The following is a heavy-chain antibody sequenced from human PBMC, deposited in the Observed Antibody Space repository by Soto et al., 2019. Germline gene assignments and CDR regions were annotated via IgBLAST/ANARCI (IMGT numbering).Heavy chain of an antibody. Sequence: GGSLRLSXAASGFTFSSYAMHWVRQAPGKGLEWVAVISYDGSNKYYADSVKGRFTISRDNSKNTLYLQMNSLRAEDTAVYYCAREKPPLDYWGQGTLVTVSS. V-gene: IGHV3-30-3*01. CDR3: AREKPPLDY. J-gene: IGHJ4*02. CDR2: ISYDGSNK. CDR1: GFTFSSYA.